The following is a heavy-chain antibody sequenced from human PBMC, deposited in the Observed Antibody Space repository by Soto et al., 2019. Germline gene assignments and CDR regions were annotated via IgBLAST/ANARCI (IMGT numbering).Heavy chain of an antibody. V-gene: IGHV4-59*01. D-gene: IGHD6-13*01. CDR1: GASITQYY. Sequence: HVQLQESGPGLVKPSETLSLTCTVSGASITQYYWNWIRQSPGKGLEWIVSVSSTGSTVYNPSLTSRVTVSLDTSKHQSSLTLNSVTAADTAGYHSARIGGSPYHNHEFDFWGQGTLVTVSS. CDR3: ARIGGSPYHNHEFDF. CDR2: VSSTGST. J-gene: IGHJ4*02.